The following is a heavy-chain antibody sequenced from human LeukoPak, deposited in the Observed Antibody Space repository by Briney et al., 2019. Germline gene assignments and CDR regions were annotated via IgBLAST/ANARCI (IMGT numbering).Heavy chain of an antibody. D-gene: IGHD2-15*01. J-gene: IGHJ4*02. CDR3: TRDTGCPGGTCYSFYDY. CDR1: GFTFSSYG. CDR2: IWYDGSNK. V-gene: IGHV3-33*01. Sequence: GGSLRLSCAASGFTFSSYGMHWVRQAPGKGLEWVAVIWYDGSNKYYADSVKGRFTISRDNAENSLYLQMNSLRAEDTAVYYCTRDTGCPGGTCYSFYDYWGQGTLVTVSS.